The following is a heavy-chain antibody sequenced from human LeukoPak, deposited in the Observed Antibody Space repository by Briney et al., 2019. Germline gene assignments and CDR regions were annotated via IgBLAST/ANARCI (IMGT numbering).Heavy chain of an antibody. J-gene: IGHJ4*02. CDR2: ISSSGGTT. V-gene: IGHV3-23*01. D-gene: IGHD6-19*01. CDR3: EGHSSGWTDY. CDR1: GFTFRTYA. Sequence: GGSLRLSCAASGFTFRTYAMSWVRQAPGKGLEWVSRISSSGGTTYYADSVKGRLTISTDNSKNTLYLQMNSLRAEDTAVYFCEGHSSGWTDYWGQGTLVTVSS.